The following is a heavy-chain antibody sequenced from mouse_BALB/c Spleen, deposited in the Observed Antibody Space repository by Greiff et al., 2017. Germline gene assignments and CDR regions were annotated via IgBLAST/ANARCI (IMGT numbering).Heavy chain of an antibody. J-gene: IGHJ4*01. CDR1: GFNIKDTY. D-gene: IGHD1-1*01. V-gene: IGHV14-3*02. Sequence: VQLKESGAELVKPGASVKLSCTASGFNIKDTYMHWVKQRPEQGLEWIGRIDPANGNTKYDPKFQGKATITADTSSNTAYLQLSSLTSEDTAVYYCVTTVVPYYAMDYWGQGTSVTVSS. CDR2: IDPANGNT. CDR3: VTTVVPYYAMDY.